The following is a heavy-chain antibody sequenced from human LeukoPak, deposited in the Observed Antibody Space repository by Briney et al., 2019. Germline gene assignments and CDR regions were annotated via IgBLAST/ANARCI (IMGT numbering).Heavy chain of an antibody. J-gene: IGHJ4*02. Sequence: AGGSLRLSCAASGFTFSSYSMNWVRQAPGKGLEWVSSISSSSSYIYYADSVKGRFTISRDNAKNSLYLQMNSLRAEDTAVYYCASAYYDSSAQYYWGQGTLVTVSS. D-gene: IGHD3-22*01. CDR1: GFTFSSYS. CDR3: ASAYYDSSAQYY. CDR2: ISSSSSYI. V-gene: IGHV3-21*01.